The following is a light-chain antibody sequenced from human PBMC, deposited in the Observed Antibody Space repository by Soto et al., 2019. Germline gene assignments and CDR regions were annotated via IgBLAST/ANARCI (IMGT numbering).Light chain of an antibody. J-gene: IGKJ2*02. CDR2: GAS. V-gene: IGKV3-15*01. Sequence: EIVMTQSPATLSVSPGERATLSCRASQSVSSNLAWYQQKPGQAPRLLIYGASTRATGIPARFSGSGSGTEFTLTLRSLQSEDFAVDDCQQYNNWPPSWTLGQGTKLEIK. CDR1: QSVSSN. CDR3: QQYNNWPPSWT.